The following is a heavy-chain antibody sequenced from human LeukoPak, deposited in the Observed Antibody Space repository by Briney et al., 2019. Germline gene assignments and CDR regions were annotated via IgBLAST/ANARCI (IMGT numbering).Heavy chain of an antibody. D-gene: IGHD1-26*01. V-gene: IGHV4-34*01. CDR1: GGSLGFYY. CDR3: VKSGGYGLIDY. J-gene: IGHJ4*02. CDR2: ISQNGDS. Sequence: SETLSLTCGVSGGSLGFYYWSWIRQSPGKGLEWIAEISQNGDSNYNMSLKSRVTISLDKSKNQVSLKLNSVTAADTAVYYCVKSGGYGLIDYWGQGTRVTVSS.